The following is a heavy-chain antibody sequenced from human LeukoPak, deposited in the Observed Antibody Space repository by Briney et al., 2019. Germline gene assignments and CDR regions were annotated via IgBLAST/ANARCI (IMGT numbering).Heavy chain of an antibody. CDR2: IYYSGST. CDR3: ASLTLYYDFWSGYYTDY. Sequence: SETLSLTCTVSGGSISSSSYYWGWIRQPPGKGLGWIGSIYYSGSTYYNPSLKSRVTISVDTFKNQFSLKLSSVTAADTAVYYCASLTLYYDFWSGYYTDYWGQGTLVTVSS. V-gene: IGHV4-39*01. D-gene: IGHD3-3*01. J-gene: IGHJ4*02. CDR1: GGSISSSSYY.